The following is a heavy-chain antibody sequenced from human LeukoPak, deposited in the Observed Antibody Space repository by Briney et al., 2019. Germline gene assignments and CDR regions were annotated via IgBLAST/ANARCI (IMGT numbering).Heavy chain of an antibody. D-gene: IGHD1-1*01. V-gene: IGHV3-23*01. CDR2: ISGSGGST. CDR3: TKDRRGTLPVVRGGFDY. CDR1: GCTFSSYA. J-gene: IGHJ4*02. Sequence: PGGSLRLSCAASGCTFSSYAMSWVRQAPGKGLEWVSAISGSGGSTYYADSVKGRFTISRDNSKNTLYLQMNSLRAEDTAVYYCTKDRRGTLPVVRGGFDYWGQGTLVTVSS.